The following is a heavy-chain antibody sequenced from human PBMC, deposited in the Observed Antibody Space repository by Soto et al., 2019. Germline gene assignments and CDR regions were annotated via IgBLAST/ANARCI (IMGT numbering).Heavy chain of an antibody. J-gene: IGHJ4*02. Sequence: QVQLVQSGAEVKKPGASVKVSCKASGYTFTSYGISWVRQAPGQGLEWMGWISAYNGNTNYAQKLQGRVTMTTDTSTSAVYMELRSLRSDDTAVYYCAVDLPYSSGYFAFGYWGQGTLVTVSS. CDR3: AVDLPYSSGYFAFGY. D-gene: IGHD3-22*01. CDR1: GYTFTSYG. CDR2: ISAYNGNT. V-gene: IGHV1-18*04.